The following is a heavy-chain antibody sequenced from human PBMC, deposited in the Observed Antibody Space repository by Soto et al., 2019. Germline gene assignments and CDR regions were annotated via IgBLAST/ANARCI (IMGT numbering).Heavy chain of an antibody. Sequence: SETLSLTCTVSGGSVSSGSYYWSWIRQPPGKGLEWIGYIYYSGSTNYNPSLKSRVTISVDTSKNQFSLKLSSVTAADTAVYYCARGFGGVENWFDPWGQGTLVTVSS. CDR2: IYYSGST. CDR3: ARGFGGVENWFDP. D-gene: IGHD3-16*01. CDR1: GGSVSSGSYY. V-gene: IGHV4-61*01. J-gene: IGHJ5*02.